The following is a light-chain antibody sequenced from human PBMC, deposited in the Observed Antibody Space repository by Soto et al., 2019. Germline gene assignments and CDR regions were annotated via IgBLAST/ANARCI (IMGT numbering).Light chain of an antibody. V-gene: IGKV3-15*01. Sequence: EIVMTQSPATLSVSPGERATLSCRASQSVSSNLAWYQQKPGQAPRLLIYGASTRATGIPARFSGSGSGTEFNLTISSLQSEDFEVYYCQKYNNWPPITFGQGTRLEIK. CDR3: QKYNNWPPIT. CDR1: QSVSSN. CDR2: GAS. J-gene: IGKJ5*01.